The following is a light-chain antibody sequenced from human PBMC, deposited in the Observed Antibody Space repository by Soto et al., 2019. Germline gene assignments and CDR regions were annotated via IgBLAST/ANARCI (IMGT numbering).Light chain of an antibody. V-gene: IGLV2-23*03. Sequence: QSVLTQPASVSGSPGQSITISCTGTSSDVGSYNVVSWYQQHPGKAPKLMIYEGSKRPSGVSNRFSGSRSGNTASLTISGLQAEDEADYYCCSYAGSSTFGVFGGGTKLTVL. CDR2: EGS. CDR3: CSYAGSSTFGV. J-gene: IGLJ3*02. CDR1: SSDVGSYNV.